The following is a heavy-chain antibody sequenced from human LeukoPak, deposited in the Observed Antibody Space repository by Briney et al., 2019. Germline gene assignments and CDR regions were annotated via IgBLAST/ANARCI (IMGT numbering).Heavy chain of an antibody. J-gene: IGHJ4*02. CDR3: AKASYYYGSGIHFDY. V-gene: IGHV3-23*01. Sequence: GGSLRLSCAASGFTFSSYGMNWVRQAPGKGLDWVSVISGSGTNTYYADSVKGRFTISRDNSKNTLYLQMNSLRAEDTAVYYCAKASYYYGSGIHFDYWGQGTLVTVPS. CDR1: GFTFSSYG. D-gene: IGHD3-10*01. CDR2: ISGSGTNT.